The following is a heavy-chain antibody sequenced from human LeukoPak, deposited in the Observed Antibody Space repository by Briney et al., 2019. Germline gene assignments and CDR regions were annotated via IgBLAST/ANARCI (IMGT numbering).Heavy chain of an antibody. Sequence: GGSLRLSCAASGFTFTIYTMSWVRQAPGKGLEWVSGISANGRSTYYADSVKGRFSISRDNSKNTLYLQVDSLRADDTAVFYCAKDRVSGSSPGYYGMDVWGQGTTVTVSS. CDR2: ISANGRST. CDR1: GFTFTIYT. J-gene: IGHJ6*02. D-gene: IGHD3-16*01. V-gene: IGHV3-23*01. CDR3: AKDRVSGSSPGYYGMDV.